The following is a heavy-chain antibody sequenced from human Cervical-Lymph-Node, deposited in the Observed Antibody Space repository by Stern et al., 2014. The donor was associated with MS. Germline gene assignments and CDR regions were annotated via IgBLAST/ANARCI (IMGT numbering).Heavy chain of an antibody. Sequence: VQLVESGGGVVQPGRSLRLSCAASGFTFSGYAMHWVRQAPGKGLAWVAGISYDGTEAYYADAVKRRFTISIDNPKNTLYLQMDSLRAEDTAIYYCAKIVAASIQLDAFDIWGQGTLVIVSS. CDR3: AKIVAASIQLDAFDI. CDR1: GFTFSGYA. D-gene: IGHD1-26*01. CDR2: ISYDGTEA. J-gene: IGHJ3*02. V-gene: IGHV3-30*18.